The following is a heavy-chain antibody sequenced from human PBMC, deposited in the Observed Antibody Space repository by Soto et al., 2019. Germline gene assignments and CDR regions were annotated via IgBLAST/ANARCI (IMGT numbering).Heavy chain of an antibody. V-gene: IGHV1-2*02. D-gene: IGHD4-17*01. CDR2: INPNSGVT. Sequence: GASVKVSCKASGYTFSGYSLHWVRRAPGQGLEWMGWINPNSGVTNYAQKFQGRVAMTRDTSISTAYMELSWLRSDDTAVYYCARELFSYSGNYGDAFNIWGQGTMVTVSS. CDR3: ARELFSYSGNYGDAFNI. CDR1: GYTFSGYS. J-gene: IGHJ3*02.